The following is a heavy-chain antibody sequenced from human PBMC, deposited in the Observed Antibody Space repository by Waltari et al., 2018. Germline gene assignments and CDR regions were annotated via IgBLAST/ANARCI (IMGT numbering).Heavy chain of an antibody. CDR2: IYYSGSP. CDR1: GGSISSYY. D-gene: IGHD3-10*01. Sequence: QVQLQESGPGLVKPSETLSLTCTVSGGSISSYYWSWIRQPPGKGLERVGYIYYSGSPNSNPSLKSRVTISVDTSKNQFSLKLSSVTAADTAVYYCAGTYYYGSGSYYWGQGTLVTVSS. CDR3: AGTYYYGSGSYY. J-gene: IGHJ4*02. V-gene: IGHV4-59*01.